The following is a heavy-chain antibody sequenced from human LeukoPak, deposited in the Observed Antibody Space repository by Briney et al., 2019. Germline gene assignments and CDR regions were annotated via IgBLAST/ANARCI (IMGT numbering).Heavy chain of an antibody. CDR3: ARAEASRSSGKILGY. V-gene: IGHV1-8*01. J-gene: IGHJ4*02. CDR1: GYTFTSYD. CDR2: MNPNSGNT. Sequence: GASVKVSCKASGYTFTSYDINWVRQATGQGPEWMGWMNPNSGNTGYAEKFQGRVTMTRNTSISKAYMELSSLTSEDTAVYYCARAEASRSSGKILGYWGQGTLVTVSS. D-gene: IGHD1-26*01.